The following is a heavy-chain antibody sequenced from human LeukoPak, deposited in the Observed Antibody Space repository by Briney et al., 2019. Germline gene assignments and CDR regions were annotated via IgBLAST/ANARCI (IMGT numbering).Heavy chain of an antibody. CDR1: GFTFSIFS. J-gene: IGHJ5*02. CDR2: ISRAGNI. CDR3: AGQSRLGYCSGGSCYSQPFDP. D-gene: IGHD2-15*01. V-gene: IGHV3-21*01. Sequence: GGSLRLSCAASGFTFSIFSIYWVRQAPGKGLEWVSSISRAGNIYYGDSVKGRFTISRDNAKNSLYLQMNSLRAEDTAVYYCAGQSRLGYCSGGSCYSQPFDPWGQGTLVTVSS.